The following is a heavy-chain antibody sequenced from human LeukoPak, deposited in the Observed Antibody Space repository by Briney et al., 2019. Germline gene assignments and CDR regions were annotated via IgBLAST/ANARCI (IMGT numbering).Heavy chain of an antibody. CDR2: ISTSGTVI. CDR3: ARELTRSGPNWFDP. Sequence: PGRSLRLSCAASGFTFNSYAMNWVRQAPGKGLEWVSYISTSGTVIYYADSVKGRFTISRDNAKNSLYLQMDSLRAEDTAIYYCARELTRSGPNWFDPWGQGTLVTVSS. V-gene: IGHV3-48*03. J-gene: IGHJ5*02. D-gene: IGHD3-3*01. CDR1: GFTFNSYA.